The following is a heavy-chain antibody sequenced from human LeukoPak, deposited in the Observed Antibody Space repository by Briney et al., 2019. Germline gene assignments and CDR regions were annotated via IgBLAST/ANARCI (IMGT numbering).Heavy chain of an antibody. CDR2: ISSSSSYI. J-gene: IGHJ4*02. Sequence: GGSLRLSCAASGFTFSNAWMNWVRQAPGKGLEWVSSISSSSSYIYYADSVKGRFTISRDNAKNSLYLQMNSLRAEDTAVYYCARGGYYDSSGYYPSKYWGQGTLVTVSS. V-gene: IGHV3-21*01. CDR1: GFTFSNAW. CDR3: ARGGYYDSSGYYPSKY. D-gene: IGHD3-22*01.